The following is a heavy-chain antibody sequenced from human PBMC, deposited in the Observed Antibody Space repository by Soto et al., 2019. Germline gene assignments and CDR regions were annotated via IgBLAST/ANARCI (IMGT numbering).Heavy chain of an antibody. CDR1: GFTFGGSA. D-gene: IGHD6-19*01. V-gene: IGHV3-73*01. Sequence: GGSLRLSCAASGFTFGGSAMHWVRQASGKGLEWVGHIRSKTNSYATAYAESVKGRFTISRDDSMNTAYLQMNSLKTEDTAVYFCTRQTDAVQWLVVPTDYNFDYWGQGTQVTVSS. CDR3: TRQTDAVQWLVVPTDYNFDY. CDR2: IRSKTNSYAT. J-gene: IGHJ4*02.